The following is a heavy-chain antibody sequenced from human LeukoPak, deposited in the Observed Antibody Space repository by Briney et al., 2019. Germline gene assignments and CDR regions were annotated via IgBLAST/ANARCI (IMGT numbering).Heavy chain of an antibody. Sequence: GGSLRLSCAASGFTFSGYAMTWVRQAPGKGLEWVSSITGSGDYTYYIDSVKGRFTISIDNSKNILYLQMNSLRGEDTALYYCAKDGLYYDGSAHVYYFDYWGQGTLVAVPS. J-gene: IGHJ4*02. CDR2: ITGSGDYT. CDR1: GFTFSGYA. D-gene: IGHD3-22*01. CDR3: AKDGLYYDGSAHVYYFDY. V-gene: IGHV3-23*01.